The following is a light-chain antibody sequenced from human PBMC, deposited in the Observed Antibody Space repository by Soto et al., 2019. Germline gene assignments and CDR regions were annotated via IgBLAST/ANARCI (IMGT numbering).Light chain of an antibody. CDR2: VAS. V-gene: IGKV1-39*01. Sequence: DIQMTQSPSSLSASVGDRVTITCRASQSVGTYLSWYQQKQGKAPKLLINVASALQSGVPSRFSGSGSGKDFTLATSSLQPEDFATYYCQQSSSTPQPFGGGTRVEIK. J-gene: IGKJ4*01. CDR1: QSVGTY. CDR3: QQSSSTPQP.